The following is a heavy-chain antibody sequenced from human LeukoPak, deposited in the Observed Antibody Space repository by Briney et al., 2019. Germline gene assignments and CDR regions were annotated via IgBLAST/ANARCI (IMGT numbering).Heavy chain of an antibody. CDR3: AKDRNDYGDYAFDY. Sequence: GGSLRLSCAASGFTFSSYGMHWVRQAPGKGLEWVAFIRYDGSNKYYADSVKGRFTISRDDSKNTLYLQMNSLRAEDTAVYYCAKDRNDYGDYAFDYWGQGTLVTVSS. V-gene: IGHV3-30*02. CDR1: GFTFSSYG. D-gene: IGHD4-17*01. J-gene: IGHJ4*02. CDR2: IRYDGSNK.